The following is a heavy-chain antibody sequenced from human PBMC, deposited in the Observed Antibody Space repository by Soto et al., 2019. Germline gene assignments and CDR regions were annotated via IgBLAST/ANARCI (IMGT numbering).Heavy chain of an antibody. CDR3: ARARIAAAGATPPGNYYFDY. CDR1: GGSISSYY. Sequence: QVQLQESGPGLVKPSETLSLTCTVSGGSISSYYWSWIRQPPGKGLEWFGRIYTTGSTDYNPALKGRVTMSVDTSKNQFCLKLSSVTAADTAVYYCARARIAAAGATPPGNYYFDYWGPGTLVTVSS. CDR2: IYTTGST. D-gene: IGHD6-13*01. J-gene: IGHJ4*02. V-gene: IGHV4-4*07.